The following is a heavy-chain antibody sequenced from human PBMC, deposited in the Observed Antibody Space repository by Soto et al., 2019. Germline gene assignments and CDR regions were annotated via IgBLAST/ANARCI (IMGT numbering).Heavy chain of an antibody. J-gene: IGHJ4*01. Sequence: GGSRILSCAASGLPFTNYWMRWVRQAPGKGLEWVANIKQDGSVKYYVDSVKGRFTISRDNVKNSLYLQMNILRAEDTAVYYCARIGYISSFFDYWGHGTLVTVSS. CDR2: IKQDGSVK. V-gene: IGHV3-7*01. CDR3: ARIGYISSFFDY. CDR1: GLPFTNYW. D-gene: IGHD6-6*01.